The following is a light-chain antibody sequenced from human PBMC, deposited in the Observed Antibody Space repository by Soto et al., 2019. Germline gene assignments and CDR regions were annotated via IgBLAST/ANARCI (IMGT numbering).Light chain of an antibody. V-gene: IGKV3D-15*01. J-gene: IGKJ5*01. Sequence: EIVLTQSPATLSVSPGERATLSCRASQSVSSYLAWYQQKPGQAPRLLIYDASTRATGIPARFSGSGSGTDFSLTISSLQPEDFAVYYCQQYNNWPITFGQGTQVEIK. CDR1: QSVSSY. CDR2: DAS. CDR3: QQYNNWPIT.